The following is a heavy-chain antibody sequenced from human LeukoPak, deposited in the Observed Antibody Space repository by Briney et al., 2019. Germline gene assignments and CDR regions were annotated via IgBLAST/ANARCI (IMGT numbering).Heavy chain of an antibody. V-gene: IGHV4-4*02. CDR2: IYHSGST. D-gene: IGHD3-10*01. CDR3: ARGRITIVRGVIGGRIFDY. Sequence: PSETLSLTCAVSGGSISSSNWWSWVRQPPGKGLEWIGEIYHSGSTNYNPSLKSRVTISVDKSKNQFSLKLSSVTAADTAVYYCARGRITIVRGVIGGRIFDYWGQGTLVTVSS. J-gene: IGHJ4*02. CDR1: GGSISSSNW.